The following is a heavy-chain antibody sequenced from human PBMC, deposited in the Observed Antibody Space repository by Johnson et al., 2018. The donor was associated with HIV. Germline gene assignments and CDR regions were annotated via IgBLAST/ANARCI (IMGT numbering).Heavy chain of an antibody. V-gene: IGHV3-15*01. J-gene: IGHJ3*02. Sequence: VQLVESGGGLVKPGGSLRLSCAASGFTFSNAWMSWVRQAPGKGLEWVGRIKSKTDGGTTDYAAPVKGRFTISRDDSKNTLYLQMNSLRAEDTAVYYCAKGPWDLPHAFNIWGRGTMVIVSS. CDR2: IKSKTDGGTT. CDR1: GFTFSNAW. CDR3: AKGPWDLPHAFNI. D-gene: IGHD1-26*01.